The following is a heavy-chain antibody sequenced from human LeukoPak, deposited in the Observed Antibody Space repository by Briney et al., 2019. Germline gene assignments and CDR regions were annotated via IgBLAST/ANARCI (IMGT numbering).Heavy chain of an antibody. CDR1: GGSFSGYY. D-gene: IGHD4-23*01. J-gene: IGHJ6*03. Sequence: PSETLSLTCAVYGGSFSGYYWSWIRQPPGKGLEWIGEINHSGSTNYNPSLKSRVTISVDMSKNQFSLKLSSVTAADTAVYYCARSGKYYYYYYYMDVWGKGTTVTISS. CDR3: ARSGKYYYYYYYMDV. CDR2: INHSGST. V-gene: IGHV4-34*01.